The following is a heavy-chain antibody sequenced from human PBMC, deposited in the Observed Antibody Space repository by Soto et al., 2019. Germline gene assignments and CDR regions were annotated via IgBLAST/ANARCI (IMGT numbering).Heavy chain of an antibody. CDR3: ASLIAANAN. Sequence: QVQLQESGPGLVKPSGTLSLTCAVSGGSIRSSNWWSWVRQPPGKGLEWIGEIYHSGSANYNPSLKSRGTISVDKSKNQFSLKLSSVPAADTAVYYCASLIAANANWGQGTLVTVSS. CDR2: IYHSGSA. CDR1: GGSIRSSNW. J-gene: IGHJ4*02. D-gene: IGHD6-6*01. V-gene: IGHV4-4*02.